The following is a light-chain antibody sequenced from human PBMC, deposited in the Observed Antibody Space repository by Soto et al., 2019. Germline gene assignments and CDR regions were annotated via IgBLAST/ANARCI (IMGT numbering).Light chain of an antibody. CDR3: QQLSRYPLT. J-gene: IGKJ4*01. CDR2: SAS. Sequence: DIQLTQSPSVLPASVGDTVTITCRASQALSNYLAWYQQKPGKAPDLLIYSASTLQSGVPSRFSGSGSETEFSLTIRALQPEDFATYYCQQLSRYPLTFXGGTKVDIK. V-gene: IGKV1-9*01. CDR1: QALSNY.